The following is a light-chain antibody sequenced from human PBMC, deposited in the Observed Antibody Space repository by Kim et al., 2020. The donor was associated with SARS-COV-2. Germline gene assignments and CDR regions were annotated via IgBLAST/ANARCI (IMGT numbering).Light chain of an antibody. CDR2: DVT. J-gene: IGLJ2*01. CDR1: TSDVGGYNY. CDR3: CSYTSSSSRV. V-gene: IGLV2-11*03. Sequence: GQSITLSGTGTTSDVGGYNYVSWFQLFPGKAPRLLIYDVTKRPSGVPDRFSGSKSGNTASLTISGLQADDEAEYFCCSYTSSSSRVFGEGTQLTVL.